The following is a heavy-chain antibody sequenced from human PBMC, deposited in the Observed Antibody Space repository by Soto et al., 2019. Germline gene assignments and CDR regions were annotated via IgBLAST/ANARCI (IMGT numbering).Heavy chain of an antibody. Sequence: SETLSLTCSVSGGSISGSYWSWIRQSPGKGLEWLGYVYYTGSTNYSPSLRSRVSISVDTSKNEFSLSLSSVTAADTAVYFCARSVAVPGAHIDYWGQGTQVTVSS. D-gene: IGHD6-19*01. CDR3: ARSVAVPGAHIDY. J-gene: IGHJ4*02. CDR2: VYYTGST. V-gene: IGHV4-59*01. CDR1: GGSISGSY.